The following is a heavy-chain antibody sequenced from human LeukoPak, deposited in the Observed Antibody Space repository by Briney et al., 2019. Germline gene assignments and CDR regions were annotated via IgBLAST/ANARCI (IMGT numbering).Heavy chain of an antibody. CDR3: ARGDYYYYYGMDV. CDR2: IGYDGSNK. J-gene: IGHJ6*02. CDR1: GFTFSSYG. Sequence: GGSLRLSCAASGFTFSSYGMHWVRQAPGKGLEWVAVIGYDGSNKYYADSEKGRFTISRDNSKNTLYLQMNSLRAEDTAVYYCARGDYYYYYGMDVWGQGTTVTVS. V-gene: IGHV3-33*01.